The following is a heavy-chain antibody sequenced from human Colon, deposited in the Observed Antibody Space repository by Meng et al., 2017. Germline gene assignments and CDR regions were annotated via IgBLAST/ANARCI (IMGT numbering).Heavy chain of an antibody. V-gene: IGHV4-4*02. CDR3: GRDQGRELINH. CDR1: GDSIRSDFW. Sequence: VQLQQPGPGRVKPSGTLSLTCTVSGDSIRSDFWWSWVRQPPGKGLEWIGEVYHRGDTNYNPSLKSRVDISVDKSKNQFYLSLFSVTAADTAVYYCGRDQGRELINHWGQGTLVTVSS. CDR2: VYHRGDT. J-gene: IGHJ4*02. D-gene: IGHD1-7*01.